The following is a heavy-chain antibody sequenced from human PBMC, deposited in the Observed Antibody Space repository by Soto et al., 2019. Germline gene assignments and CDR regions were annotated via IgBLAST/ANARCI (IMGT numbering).Heavy chain of an antibody. CDR1: GGSISNYY. CDR2: IYYDVST. Sequence: SETLSLTCTVSGGSISNYYWSWIRQPPGKRLEWIGYIYYDVSTNYNPSLKSRVTISLDTSKNQFSLKLTSLTAADTAVYYCARGPAFFWSGYPDYWGKETLVTVS. CDR3: ARGPAFFWSGYPDY. J-gene: IGHJ4*02. V-gene: IGHV4-59*01. D-gene: IGHD3-3*01.